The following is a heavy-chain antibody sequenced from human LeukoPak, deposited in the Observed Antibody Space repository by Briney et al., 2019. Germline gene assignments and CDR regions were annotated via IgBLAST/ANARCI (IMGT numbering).Heavy chain of an antibody. CDR3: ARVSSSGSYYLDY. CDR1: GGSFSGYY. V-gene: IGHV4-34*01. J-gene: IGHJ4*02. D-gene: IGHD3-10*01. CDR2: INHSGST. Sequence: PSETLSLTCAVYGGSFSGYYWSWIRQPPGKGLEWIGEINHSGSTNYDPSLKSRVTISVDMSKNQFSLKLSSVTAADTAVYYCARVSSSGSYYLDYWGQGTLVTVSS.